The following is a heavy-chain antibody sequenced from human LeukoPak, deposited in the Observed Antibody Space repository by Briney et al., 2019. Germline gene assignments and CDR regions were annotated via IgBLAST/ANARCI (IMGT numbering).Heavy chain of an antibody. CDR2: ISYDGSNK. J-gene: IGHJ4*02. V-gene: IGHV3-30*18. Sequence: GRSLRLSCAASGFTFSSYGMHWVRQAPGKGLEWVTIISYDGSNKLYADSVKGRFTISRDNSKNTLYLQMNSLRVEDTAVYYCAKDQSGDSYYFDYWGQGTLVTVSS. CDR3: AKDQSGDSYYFDY. D-gene: IGHD4-17*01. CDR1: GFTFSSYG.